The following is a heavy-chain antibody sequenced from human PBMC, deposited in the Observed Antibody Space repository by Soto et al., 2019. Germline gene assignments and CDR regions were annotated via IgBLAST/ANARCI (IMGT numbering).Heavy chain of an antibody. D-gene: IGHD3-10*01. CDR2: INQDRSQR. CDR3: ARTGDDY. J-gene: IGHJ4*02. V-gene: IGHV3-7*01. Sequence: EVQLVDSGGGLVQPGGSLRLSCAASGFTFTGFWMAWVRQAPGKGLEWVANINQDRSQRYYMDSVKGRFTISRDNAEKSLYLQMNSLRAEDTAVYYCARTGDDYWGQGTLVTVSS. CDR1: GFTFTGFW.